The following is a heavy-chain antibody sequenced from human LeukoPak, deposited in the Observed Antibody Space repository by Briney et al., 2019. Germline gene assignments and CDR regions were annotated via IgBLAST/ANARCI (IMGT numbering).Heavy chain of an antibody. J-gene: IGHJ4*02. CDR1: GFPFNSYA. CDR2: ISPSGGNI. Sequence: QAGGSLRLSCATSGFPFNSYAERWVRQAPGKGLEWVSSISPSGGNIHYTDSVKGRFTISRDNSKNTLYLQMISLRPEDTALYYSAKEKYSGSETYYFDYWGQGTPVTVSS. CDR3: AKEKYSGSETYYFDY. D-gene: IGHD3-10*01. V-gene: IGHV3-23*01.